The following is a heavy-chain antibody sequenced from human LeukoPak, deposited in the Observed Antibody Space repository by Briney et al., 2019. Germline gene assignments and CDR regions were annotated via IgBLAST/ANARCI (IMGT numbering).Heavy chain of an antibody. V-gene: IGHV1-2*02. Sequence: ASVKVSCKASGYTFSGYYMHWVRQAPGQGLEWMGWINPDSGGTNYAQKFQGRVTMTRDTSISTAYMELSRLRSDDTAVYYCARDSQYSNRLGHDGFDPWGQGTLVTVSS. D-gene: IGHD6-13*01. CDR3: ARDSQYSNRLGHDGFDP. CDR2: INPDSGGT. CDR1: GYTFSGYY. J-gene: IGHJ5*02.